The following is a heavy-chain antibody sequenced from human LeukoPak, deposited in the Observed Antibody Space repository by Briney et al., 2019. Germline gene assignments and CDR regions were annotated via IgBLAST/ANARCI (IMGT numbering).Heavy chain of an antibody. CDR2: INHSGST. V-gene: IGHV4-39*07. Sequence: SETLSLTCTVSGGSISSDNYYWSWIRQPPGKGLEWIGEINHSGSTNYNPSLKSRVTISVDTSKNQFSLKLSSVTAADTAVYYCARGGYSYGPFDYWGQGTLVTVSS. CDR1: GGSISSDNYY. CDR3: ARGGYSYGPFDY. J-gene: IGHJ4*02. D-gene: IGHD5-18*01.